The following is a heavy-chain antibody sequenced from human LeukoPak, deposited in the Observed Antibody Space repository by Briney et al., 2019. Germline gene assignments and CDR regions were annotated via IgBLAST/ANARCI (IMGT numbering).Heavy chain of an antibody. Sequence: SETLSLTCAVYGGSFSGYYWSWIRQPPGKGLEWIGYIYYSGSTNYNPSLKSRVTISVDTSKNQFSLKLSSVTAADTAVYYCARGRGVYYYDSSGYHPFDYWGQGTLVTVSS. J-gene: IGHJ4*02. CDR3: ARGRGVYYYDSSGYHPFDY. V-gene: IGHV4-34*01. D-gene: IGHD3-22*01. CDR1: GGSFSGYY. CDR2: IYYSGST.